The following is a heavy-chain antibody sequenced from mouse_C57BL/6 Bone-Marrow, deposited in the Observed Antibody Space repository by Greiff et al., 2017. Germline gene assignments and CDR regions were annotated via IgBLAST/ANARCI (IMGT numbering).Heavy chain of an antibody. D-gene: IGHD2-5*01. CDR2: INPNYGTT. CDR3: ARSGYSNYVGAMDY. J-gene: IGHJ4*01. V-gene: IGHV1-39*01. CDR1: GYSFTDYN. Sequence: EVQLQESGPELVKPGASVKISCKASGYSFTDYNMNWVKQSNGKSLEWIGVINPNYGTTSYNQKFKGKATLTVDQSSSTAYMQLNSLTSEDSAVYYCARSGYSNYVGAMDYWGQGTSVTVSS.